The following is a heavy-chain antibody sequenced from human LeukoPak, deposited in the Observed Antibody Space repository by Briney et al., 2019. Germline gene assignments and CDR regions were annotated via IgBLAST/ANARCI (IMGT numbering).Heavy chain of an antibody. CDR2: IYAGGTT. CDR1: GLTVSNNF. D-gene: IGHD6-6*01. J-gene: IGHJ6*02. Sequence: GGSLRLSCAASGLTVSNNFMSWARQAPGKGLEWGSIIYAGGTTYYGDSVKGRFTISRDNSKNTLYLQMNSLRPEDTAVYYCATRARPGYYYGMDVWGQGTTVTVSS. V-gene: IGHV3-66*01. CDR3: ATRARPGYYYGMDV.